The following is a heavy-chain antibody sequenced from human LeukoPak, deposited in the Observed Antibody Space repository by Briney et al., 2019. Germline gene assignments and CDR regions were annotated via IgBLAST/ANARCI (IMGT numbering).Heavy chain of an antibody. CDR2: ISPKSGGT. D-gene: IGHD3-3*01. V-gene: IGHV1-2*02. CDR3: ARKTTIFGMVEGDDAFDI. CDR1: GYTFTGYY. Sequence: ASVKVSCKASGYTFTGYYMHWVRQAPGQGLEWMGWISPKSGGTNYAQKFQGRVTMTRDTSISTSYMELSRLISDDTAVYYCARKTTIFGMVEGDDAFDIWGQGTMVTVSS. J-gene: IGHJ3*02.